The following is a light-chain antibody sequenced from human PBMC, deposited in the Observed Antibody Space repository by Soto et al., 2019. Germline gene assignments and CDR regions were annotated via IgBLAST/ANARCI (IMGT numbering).Light chain of an antibody. J-gene: IGLJ1*01. Sequence: QSVLTQPRSVSGSPGQSVTVSCTGTSSDVGGHDFVSWYQHHPGKAPKLIIYDVTKRPSGVPDRFSGSKSGNTASLTISGLQAEDEADYHCCSYADNYFYVFGNGTKVTVL. V-gene: IGLV2-11*01. CDR1: SSDVGGHDF. CDR3: CSYADNYFYV. CDR2: DVT.